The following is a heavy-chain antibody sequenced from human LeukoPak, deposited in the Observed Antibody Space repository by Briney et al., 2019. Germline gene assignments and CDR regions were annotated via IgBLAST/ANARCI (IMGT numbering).Heavy chain of an antibody. CDR2: FYYSGTT. J-gene: IGHJ6*03. Sequence: ASETLSLTCTVSGGSISSYYWSWIRQPPGKGLEWIGFFYYSGTTKYNPSLKSRVTISVDTSKNQFSLNLSSVTAADTAVYYCARAYYDTGTYIFYYYYYMDAWGKGTTVTVSS. V-gene: IGHV4-59*01. CDR3: ARAYYDTGTYIFYYYYYMDA. CDR1: GGSISSYY. D-gene: IGHD3-22*01.